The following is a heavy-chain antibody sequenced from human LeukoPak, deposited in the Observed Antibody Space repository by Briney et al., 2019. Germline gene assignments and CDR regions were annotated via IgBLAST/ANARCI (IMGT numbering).Heavy chain of an antibody. V-gene: IGHV1-18*01. CDR3: ARDGGSYYDILTGQNAFDI. CDR2: ISAYNGNT. CDR1: GYIFTSYG. Sequence: ASVKVSCKASGYIFTSYGISWVRQAPGQGLEWMGWISAYNGNTNYAQKLQGRVTMTTDTSTSTAYMELRSLRSDDTAVYYCARDGGSYYDILTGQNAFDIWGQGTMVTVSS. D-gene: IGHD3-9*01. J-gene: IGHJ3*02.